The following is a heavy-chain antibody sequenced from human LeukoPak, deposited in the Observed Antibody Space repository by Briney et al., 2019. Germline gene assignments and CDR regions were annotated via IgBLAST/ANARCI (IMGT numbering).Heavy chain of an antibody. D-gene: IGHD3-3*01. CDR1: GGSISSSSYY. CDR2: IYYSGSI. J-gene: IGHJ4*02. CDR3: ASLRERSYYARGFDY. V-gene: IGHV4-39*01. Sequence: PSETLSLTCTVSGGSISSSSYYWGWIRQPPGKGLEWIGSIYYSGSIYYNPSLKSRVTISVDTPKNQFPLKLSSVTAANTAVYYCASLRERSYYARGFDYWGQGTLVTVSS.